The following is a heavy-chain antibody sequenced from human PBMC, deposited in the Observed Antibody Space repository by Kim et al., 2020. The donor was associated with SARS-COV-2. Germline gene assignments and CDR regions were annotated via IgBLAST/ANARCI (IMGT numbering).Heavy chain of an antibody. D-gene: IGHD3-10*01. J-gene: IGHJ6*02. CDR1: GYTFTSYD. CDR3: ARAKSFPTSMVRGTYGMDV. V-gene: IGHV1-8*01. CDR2: MNPNSGNT. Sequence: ASVKVSCKASGYTFTSYDINWVRQATGQGLEWMGWMNPNSGNTGYAQKFQGRVTMTRNTSISTAYMELSSLRSEDTAVYYCARAKSFPTSMVRGTYGMDVWGQGTTVTVSS.